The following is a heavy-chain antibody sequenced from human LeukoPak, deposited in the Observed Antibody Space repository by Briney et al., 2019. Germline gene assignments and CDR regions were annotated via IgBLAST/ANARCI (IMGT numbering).Heavy chain of an antibody. V-gene: IGHV4-59*01. Sequence: PSETLSLTCTVSGGSISSYYWSWIRQPPGKAREWIGYIDYSGSTNYNPSLKSRVTISVDTSKNQLSLKLSSVTAAGTAVYYWASGGIAAAGRGAAYYFDYWGQGTLVTVSS. CDR1: GGSISSYY. J-gene: IGHJ4*02. CDR2: IDYSGST. D-gene: IGHD6-13*01. CDR3: ASGGIAAAGRGAAYYFDY.